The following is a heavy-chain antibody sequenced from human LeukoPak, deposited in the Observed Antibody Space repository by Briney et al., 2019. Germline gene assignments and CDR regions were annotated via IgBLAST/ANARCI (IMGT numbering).Heavy chain of an antibody. V-gene: IGHV3-23*01. CDR2: ITPSGGTT. Sequence: PGGSLRLSCAASGFTFSSFDMTWVRQAPGKGLEWVSSITPSGGTTYYADPVKGRFTISRDNSKDTVYLQMNSLRVEDSALYYCAKDQYSSNWYVHHWGQGTLVTVS. J-gene: IGHJ1*01. CDR1: GFTFSSFD. D-gene: IGHD6-19*01. CDR3: AKDQYSSNWYVHH.